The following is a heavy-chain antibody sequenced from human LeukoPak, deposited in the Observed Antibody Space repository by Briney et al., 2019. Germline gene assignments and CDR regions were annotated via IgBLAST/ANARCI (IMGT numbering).Heavy chain of an antibody. CDR1: GGSISSYN. CDR3: AKDRAPAAGDDAFDI. Sequence: SETLSLTYTFSGGSISSYNWSWIRQPPGKGLEWIGYIYYSGSTNYNPSLKSRVTISVDTSKNQFSLKLSSVTAADTAVYYCAKDRAPAAGDDAFDIWGQGTMVTVSS. D-gene: IGHD2-2*01. CDR2: IYYSGST. V-gene: IGHV4-59*01. J-gene: IGHJ3*02.